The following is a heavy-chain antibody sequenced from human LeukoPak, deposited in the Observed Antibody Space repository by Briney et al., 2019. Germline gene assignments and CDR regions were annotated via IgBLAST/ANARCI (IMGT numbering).Heavy chain of an antibody. V-gene: IGHV3-53*01. Sequence: GESLKISCAASGFTVSINYMSWVRQAPGKGLEWVSVIYSGGNTYYADSVKGRFTISRDNSKNTLFLQMNSLRAEDTAVYYCARDRRYYDTSGYYDWGQGTLVTVSS. CDR1: GFTVSINY. J-gene: IGHJ4*02. D-gene: IGHD3-22*01. CDR2: IYSGGNT. CDR3: ARDRRYYDTSGYYD.